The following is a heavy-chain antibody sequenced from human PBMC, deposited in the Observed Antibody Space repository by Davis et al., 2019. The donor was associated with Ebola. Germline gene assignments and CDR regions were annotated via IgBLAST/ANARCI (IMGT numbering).Heavy chain of an antibody. J-gene: IGHJ2*01. CDR1: GGSISSGDYY. CDR3: ARPAAAGTTWYFDL. Sequence: SETLSLTCSVSGGSISSGDYYWSWIRQPPGKGLEWIGYIYYSGSTYYNPSLKSRVTISVDTSKNQFSLKLSSVTAADTAVYYCARPAAAGTTWYFDLWGRGTLVTVSS. V-gene: IGHV4-30-4*01. D-gene: IGHD6-13*01. CDR2: IYYSGST.